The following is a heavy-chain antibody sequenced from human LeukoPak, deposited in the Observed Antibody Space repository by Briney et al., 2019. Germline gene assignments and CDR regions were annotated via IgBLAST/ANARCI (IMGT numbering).Heavy chain of an antibody. CDR2: SSGSGDST. J-gene: IGHJ1*01. CDR3: ARDLSTSSTAYFQH. V-gene: IGHV3-23*01. Sequence: GGSLRLSCAASGFTFSNYAMSWVRQAPGKGLEWISASSGSGDSTYYADSVKGRFTVSRDNSKNTMYLQMNSLRADDTAVYYCARDLSTSSTAYFQHWGQGTLVTVSS. D-gene: IGHD6-6*01. CDR1: GFTFSNYA.